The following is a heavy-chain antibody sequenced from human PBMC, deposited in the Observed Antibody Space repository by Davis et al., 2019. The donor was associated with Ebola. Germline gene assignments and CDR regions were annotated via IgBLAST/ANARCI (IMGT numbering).Heavy chain of an antibody. J-gene: IGHJ4*02. CDR2: IIPILGIA. D-gene: IGHD5-12*01. CDR1: GCTFSSYA. Sequence: SVKVSCKASGCTFSSYAISWVRQAPGQGLEWMGRIIPILGIANYATKFQGRVTITADKSTSTAYMELSSLRSEDTAVYYCARGRHRGYYFDYWGQGTLVTVSS. V-gene: IGHV1-69*04. CDR3: ARGRHRGYYFDY.